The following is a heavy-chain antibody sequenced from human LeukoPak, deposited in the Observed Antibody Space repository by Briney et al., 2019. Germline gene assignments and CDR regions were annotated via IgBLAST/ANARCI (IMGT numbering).Heavy chain of an antibody. Sequence: GGSLRLSCAASGLTFSSYAMSWVRQAPGMGLEWVSAISGSGGTTYYADSVKGRFTISRDNSKNTLYLQMNSLRAEDTAIYYCAKGTTGPIRYFDYWGQGTLVTVSS. J-gene: IGHJ4*02. CDR2: ISGSGGTT. V-gene: IGHV3-23*01. CDR1: GLTFSSYA. D-gene: IGHD1-7*01. CDR3: AKGTTGPIRYFDY.